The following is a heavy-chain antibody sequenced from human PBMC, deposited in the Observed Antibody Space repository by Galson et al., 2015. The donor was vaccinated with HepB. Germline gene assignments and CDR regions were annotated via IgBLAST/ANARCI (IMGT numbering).Heavy chain of an antibody. CDR2: ISYDGSNK. J-gene: IGHJ3*02. Sequence: SLRLSCAASGFTFSSYAMHWVRQAPGKGLEWVAVISYDGSNKYYADSVKGRFTISRDNSKNSLYLQMNSLRAEDTAVYYCARVKDSSGYYADAFDIWGQGTMFTVSS. V-gene: IGHV3-30-3*01. CDR3: ARVKDSSGYYADAFDI. D-gene: IGHD3-22*01. CDR1: GFTFSSYA.